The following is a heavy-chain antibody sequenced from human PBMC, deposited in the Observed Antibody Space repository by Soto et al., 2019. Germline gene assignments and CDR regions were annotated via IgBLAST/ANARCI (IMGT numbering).Heavy chain of an antibody. V-gene: IGHV4-31*03. J-gene: IGHJ4*02. D-gene: IGHD2-21*02. CDR1: GGSISSGGYY. CDR2: IYYSGST. CDR3: ARVCGGDCYSPEFDY. Sequence: QVQLQESGPGLVKPSQTLSLTCTVSGGSISSGGYYWSWIRQHPGKGLEWIGYIYYSGSTYYNPSLKRRVTISVDPSKNQFPLKLSSVTAADTAVYYCARVCGGDCYSPEFDYWGQGTLVTVSS.